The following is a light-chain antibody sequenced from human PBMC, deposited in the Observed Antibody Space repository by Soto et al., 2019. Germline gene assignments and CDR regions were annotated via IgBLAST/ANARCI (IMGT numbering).Light chain of an antibody. CDR3: SSYTSSDTYV. Sequence: QSVLTQPASVSGSPGQSITISCTGTSSDVGGYDYVSWYQQYPGKAPKFIIYDVSNRPSGVSNRFSGSKSGNTASLTISGLQADDEADYYCSSYTSSDTYVFGTGTKLTVL. V-gene: IGLV2-14*03. CDR1: SSDVGGYDY. J-gene: IGLJ1*01. CDR2: DVS.